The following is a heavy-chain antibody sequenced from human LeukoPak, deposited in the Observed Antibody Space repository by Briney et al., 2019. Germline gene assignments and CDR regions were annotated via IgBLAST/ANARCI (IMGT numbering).Heavy chain of an antibody. V-gene: IGHV3-23*01. D-gene: IGHD3-22*01. CDR1: GFTFSSYA. Sequence: PGGSLRLSCAASGFTFSSYAMSWVRQAPGKGLEWVSAISGSGGSTYYADCVKGRFTISRDNSKNTLYLQMNSLRAEDTAVYYCAKKRYYDSSGSNAMDYWGQGTLVTVSS. J-gene: IGHJ4*02. CDR2: ISGSGGST. CDR3: AKKRYYDSSGSNAMDY.